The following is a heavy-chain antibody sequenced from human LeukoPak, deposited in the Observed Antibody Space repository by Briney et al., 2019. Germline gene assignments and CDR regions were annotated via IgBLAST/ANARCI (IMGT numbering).Heavy chain of an antibody. CDR2: INRSGST. V-gene: IGHV4-34*01. CDR1: GGSFSGYY. D-gene: IGHD6-13*01. CDR3: ARAGTKSWWFDP. J-gene: IGHJ5*02. Sequence: PSETLSLTCAVYGGSFSGYYWSWIRQPPGKGLEWIGEINRSGSTNYNPSLKSRVTISVDTSKNQFSLKLSSVTAADTAVYYCARAGTKSWWFDPWGQGTLVTVSS.